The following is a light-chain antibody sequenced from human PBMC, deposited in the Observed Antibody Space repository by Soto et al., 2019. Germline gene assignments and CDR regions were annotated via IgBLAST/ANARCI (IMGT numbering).Light chain of an antibody. V-gene: IGKV1-5*01. CDR2: DAS. Sequence: DIQMTQSPSALSASVGDRATITCRASQSISSWLAWYQQKPGQPPKLLIYDASTLQSGGPSMYSSSESRTHFTLTTSILHPDDFATHSCQHYECYSPWTFGQGTKVDIK. CDR1: QSISSW. CDR3: QHYECYSPWT. J-gene: IGKJ1*01.